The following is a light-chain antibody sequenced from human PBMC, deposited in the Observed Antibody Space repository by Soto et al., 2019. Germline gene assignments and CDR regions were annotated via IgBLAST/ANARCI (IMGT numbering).Light chain of an antibody. CDR2: GAS. J-gene: IGKJ1*01. CDR1: QSVSNN. V-gene: IGKV3-15*01. Sequence: EIVMTQSPATLSVSPGERATLSFMASQSVSNNLAWYQQKPGQAPRLLIYGASTRSTGIPARFSGSGSGTEFTLTVSSLQSEDFAVYYCQQYNPLPRTVGQGPKVEIK. CDR3: QQYNPLPRT.